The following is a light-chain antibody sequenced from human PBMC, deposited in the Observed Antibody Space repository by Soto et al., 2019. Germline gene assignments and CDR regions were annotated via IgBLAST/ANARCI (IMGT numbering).Light chain of an antibody. CDR3: QQYYTYPWT. CDR1: QTVTTW. Sequence: DIQMTQSPSTLSASVGDRVTITCRASQTVTTWLAWCQQKPGKAPKLLIYDASSLESGVPSRFSGSGSGTEFTLTISSLQPDDFATYYCQQYYTYPWTFGQGTKVDI. J-gene: IGKJ1*01. CDR2: DAS. V-gene: IGKV1-5*01.